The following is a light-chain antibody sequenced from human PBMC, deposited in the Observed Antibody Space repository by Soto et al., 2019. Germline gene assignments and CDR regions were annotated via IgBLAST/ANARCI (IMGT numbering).Light chain of an antibody. CDR1: SSDVGGYNY. J-gene: IGLJ1*01. Sequence: QSALTQPASVSGSPGQSITISCTGTSSDVGGYNYVSWYQQHPGKVPKLMIYDGSNRPAGVSNRFSGSKSGNTASLTISGLQAEDEADYYCSSYTSSSTLDVFGTGTKLTVL. V-gene: IGLV2-14*01. CDR3: SSYTSSSTLDV. CDR2: DGS.